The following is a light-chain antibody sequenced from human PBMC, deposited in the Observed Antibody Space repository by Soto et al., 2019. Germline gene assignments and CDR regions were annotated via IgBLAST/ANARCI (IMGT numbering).Light chain of an antibody. CDR1: GSALGSYNL. CDR3: CSYAGTTTFVV. Sequence: QSALSQPASVSGSRGQSVTISCTGTGSALGSYNLVSWYQQHPGKAPTLVIYEGSKRAPGVSYRFSGSKSGNTASLTISGLQTDDEAEYYCCSYAGTTTFVVFGGGTKLTVL. CDR2: EGS. V-gene: IGLV2-23*03. J-gene: IGLJ2*01.